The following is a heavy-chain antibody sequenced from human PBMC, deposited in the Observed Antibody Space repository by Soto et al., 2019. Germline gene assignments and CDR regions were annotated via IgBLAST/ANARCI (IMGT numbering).Heavy chain of an antibody. J-gene: IGHJ6*02. Sequence: SVKVSCKASGGTFSSYAISWVRQAPGQGLEWMGGIIPIFGTANYAQKFQGRVTITADESTSTAYMELSSLRSEDTAVYYCATRSSGHTRGYYYYGMHVWGQGTTVTVAS. CDR3: ATRSSGHTRGYYYYGMHV. D-gene: IGHD6-19*01. CDR2: IIPIFGTA. CDR1: GGTFSSYA. V-gene: IGHV1-69*13.